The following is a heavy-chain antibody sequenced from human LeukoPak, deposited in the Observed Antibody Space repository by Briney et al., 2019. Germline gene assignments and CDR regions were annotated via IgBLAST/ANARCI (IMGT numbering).Heavy chain of an antibody. D-gene: IGHD2-2*02. J-gene: IGHJ4*02. CDR1: GGSFSGYY. CDR2: INHSGST. CDR3: ARGLYVPAAITVFDY. Sequence: SETLSLTCAVYGGSFSGYYWSWVRQPPGKGLEWIGEINHSGSTNYNPSLKSRVTISVDTSKNQFSLKLSSVTAADTAVYYCARGLYVPAAITVFDYWGQGTLVTVSS. V-gene: IGHV4-34*01.